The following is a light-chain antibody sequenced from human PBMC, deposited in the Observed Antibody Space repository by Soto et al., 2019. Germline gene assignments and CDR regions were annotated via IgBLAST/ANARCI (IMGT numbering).Light chain of an antibody. J-gene: IGLJ3*02. CDR3: ATWEESLNCFWL. CDR2: SNN. V-gene: IGLV1-44*01. Sequence: QSVLTQPPSASGTPGQRVTISCSGSSSNIGSNTVNWYQQLPGTAPKLLIYSNNQRPSGVPDRFSGSRSGTSASLAISGLQSEDEADYYCATWEESLNCFWLFGGGTKLTVL. CDR1: SSNIGSNT.